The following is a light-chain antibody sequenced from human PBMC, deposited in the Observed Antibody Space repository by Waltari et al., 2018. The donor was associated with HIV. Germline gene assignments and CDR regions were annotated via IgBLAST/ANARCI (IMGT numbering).Light chain of an antibody. CDR3: HQYNNFPLT. V-gene: IGKV1-16*01. CDR1: QNVANW. Sequence: DIEMTQSPTSLSAFVGDRVTITCRPSQNVANWLSWFQQTPGKAPKSLIYTASSLQRGVTSRFSGSGSGTNFTLTINNLQPEDSGIYYCHQYNNFPLTFGGGTKVEIK. J-gene: IGKJ4*01. CDR2: TAS.